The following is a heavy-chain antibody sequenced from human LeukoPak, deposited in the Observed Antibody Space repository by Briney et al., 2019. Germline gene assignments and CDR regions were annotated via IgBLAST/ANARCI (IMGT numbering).Heavy chain of an antibody. CDR1: GFTFSNYA. J-gene: IGHJ6*03. CDR2: ISYDGSNK. CDR3: ARSLATSYYYMDV. V-gene: IGHV3-30*04. Sequence: PGGSLRLSCAASGFTFSNYAMHWVRQAPGKGLEWVAVISYDGSNKFYADSVKGRFTISTDNSKNTLHLQMNSLRAEDTAVYYCARSLATSYYYMDVWGKGTTVTVSS. D-gene: IGHD5-12*01.